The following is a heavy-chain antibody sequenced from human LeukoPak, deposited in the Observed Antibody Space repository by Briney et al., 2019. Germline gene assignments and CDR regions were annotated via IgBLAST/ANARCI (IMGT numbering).Heavy chain of an antibody. CDR3: AINGGGDSGYGNFDY. V-gene: IGHV3-9*01. CDR1: GFTFVDYA. D-gene: IGHD5-12*01. Sequence: GRSLRLSRAVSGFTFVDYATHSVRQVPGKGLECVSGINWNSDSIGYADSVKGRFTTSRDNAKNSLYLQMNSLRAEDTAFYYCAINGGGDSGYGNFDYWGQGTLVTVSS. J-gene: IGHJ4*02. CDR2: INWNSDSI.